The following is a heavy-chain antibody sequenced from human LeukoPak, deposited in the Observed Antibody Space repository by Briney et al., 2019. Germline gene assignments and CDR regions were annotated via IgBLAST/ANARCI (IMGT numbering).Heavy chain of an antibody. CDR1: GYTFTGYY. CDR3: AREDRLELYVFDY. CDR2: INPNSGGT. D-gene: IGHD1-7*01. J-gene: IGHJ4*02. V-gene: IGHV1-2*06. Sequence: GASVKVSCKASGYTFTGYYMHWVRQAPGQGLEWMGRINPNSGGTNYAQKSQGRVTMTRDTSISTAYMELSRLRSDDTAVYYCAREDRLELYVFDYWGQGTLVTVSS.